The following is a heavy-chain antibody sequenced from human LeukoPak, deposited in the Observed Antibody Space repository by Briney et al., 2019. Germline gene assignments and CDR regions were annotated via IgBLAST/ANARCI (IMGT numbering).Heavy chain of an antibody. D-gene: IGHD1-26*01. Sequence: GGSLRLSCAASGFTVSSNYMSWVRQAPGKGLEWVSVIYSDGDTYYADSVKGRFTISRDNSKNTLYLQMNSLRAEDTAMYYCARESQMGALDYRGQGTLVTVSS. V-gene: IGHV3-53*01. J-gene: IGHJ4*02. CDR3: ARESQMGALDY. CDR1: GFTVSSNY. CDR2: IYSDGDT.